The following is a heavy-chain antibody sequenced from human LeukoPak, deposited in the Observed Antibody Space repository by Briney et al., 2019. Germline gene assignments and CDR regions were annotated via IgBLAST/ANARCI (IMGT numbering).Heavy chain of an antibody. J-gene: IGHJ4*02. Sequence: GGSLRLSCAASGFTFSSYVMHWVRQAPGKGLEWVAVISYDGSNKYYADSVKGRFTISRDNSKNTLYLQMNSLRAEDTAVYYCARSRGPNTFGGVHDYWGQGTLVTVSS. CDR2: ISYDGSNK. D-gene: IGHD3-16*01. CDR3: ARSRGPNTFGGVHDY. V-gene: IGHV3-30*03. CDR1: GFTFSSYV.